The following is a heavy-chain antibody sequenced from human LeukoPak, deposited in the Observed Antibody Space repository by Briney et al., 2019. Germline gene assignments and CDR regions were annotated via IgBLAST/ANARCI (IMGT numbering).Heavy chain of an antibody. Sequence: SGPTLVKPTQTLTLTCTFSGLSLSTSGVGVGWIRQPPGKALEWLALIYWDDDKRYSPSLKSRLTITKDTSKNQVVLTMTNVDPVDTATYYCAHSPSMVRGSYFDYWGQGTLVTVSS. CDR2: IYWDDDK. D-gene: IGHD3-10*01. CDR1: GLSLSTSGVG. J-gene: IGHJ4*02. V-gene: IGHV2-5*02. CDR3: AHSPSMVRGSYFDY.